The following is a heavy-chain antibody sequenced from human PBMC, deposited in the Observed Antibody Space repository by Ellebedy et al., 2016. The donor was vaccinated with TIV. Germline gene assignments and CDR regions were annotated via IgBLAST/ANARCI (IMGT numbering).Heavy chain of an antibody. CDR2: MNPNSGNT. CDR3: ARGRGRNGDHGMDV. Sequence: ASVKVSXKASGYTFTSYGINWVRQATGQGLEWMGWMNPNSGNTGYAQEFKGRLSTTTNTSTSTAYMELSSLRSEDTAVYYCARGRGRNGDHGMDVWGQGTTVIVSS. CDR1: GYTFTSYG. J-gene: IGHJ6*02. V-gene: IGHV1-8*02.